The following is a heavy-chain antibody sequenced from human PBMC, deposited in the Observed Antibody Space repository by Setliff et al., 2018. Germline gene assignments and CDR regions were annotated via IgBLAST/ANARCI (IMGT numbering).Heavy chain of an antibody. V-gene: IGHV4-61*02. CDR1: GGSISSGSYY. J-gene: IGHJ4*02. Sequence: KPSETLSLTCTVSGGSISSGSYYWSWIRQPAGKGLEWIGRIYTSGSTNYNPSLKSRVTISVDTSKNQFSLKLSSVTAADTAVYYCARGPRYSGSYYVNYWGQGTLVTVSS. CDR2: IYTSGST. CDR3: ARGPRYSGSYYVNY. D-gene: IGHD1-26*01.